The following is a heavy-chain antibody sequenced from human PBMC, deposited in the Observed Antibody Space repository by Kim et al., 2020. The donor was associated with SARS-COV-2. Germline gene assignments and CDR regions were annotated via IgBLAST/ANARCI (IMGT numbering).Heavy chain of an antibody. CDR2: ISYDGSNK. CDR1: GFTFSSYA. J-gene: IGHJ4*01. Sequence: GGSLRLSCAASGFTFSSYAMHWVRQSPGKGLEWVAVISYDGSNKYYADCVKGRFTISRDNSTNTLYLQMNSLRAEDTAVYYCASVAPAYDSSGYHSDYWG. D-gene: IGHD3-22*01. CDR3: ASVAPAYDSSGYHSDY. V-gene: IGHV3-30*04.